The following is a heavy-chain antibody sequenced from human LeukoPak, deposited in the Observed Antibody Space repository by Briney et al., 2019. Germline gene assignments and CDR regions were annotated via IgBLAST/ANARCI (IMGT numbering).Heavy chain of an antibody. Sequence: GGSLRLSCAASGFTFSSYAMSWVRQAPGKGPEWVSTVSDRGGSTYHADSVKGRFTISRDNSKNTLYLQMNSLRAEDMAIYYCASLRANLYYFDYWGQGTLVTVSS. D-gene: IGHD1-14*01. CDR1: GFTFSSYA. CDR2: VSDRGGST. J-gene: IGHJ4*02. CDR3: ASLRANLYYFDY. V-gene: IGHV3-23*01.